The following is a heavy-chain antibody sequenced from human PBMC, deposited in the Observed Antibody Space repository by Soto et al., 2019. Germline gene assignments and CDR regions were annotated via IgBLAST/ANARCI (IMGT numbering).Heavy chain of an antibody. J-gene: IGHJ4*02. CDR3: ARDLDQGSYSDY. Sequence: EVQLVETGGGLIQPGGSLRLSCAASGFTVSSNYMSWVREAPGKGLEWVSVIYSGGSTYYADSVKGRFTISRDNSKNTLYLQMNSLRAEDTAVYYCARDLDQGSYSDYWGQGTLVTVSS. CDR1: GFTVSSNY. V-gene: IGHV3-53*02. D-gene: IGHD3-10*01. CDR2: IYSGGST.